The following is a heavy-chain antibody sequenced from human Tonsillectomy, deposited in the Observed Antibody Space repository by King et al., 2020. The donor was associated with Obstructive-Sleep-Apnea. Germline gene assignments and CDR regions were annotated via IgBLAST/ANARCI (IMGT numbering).Heavy chain of an antibody. CDR2: IYYSGTT. CDR1: GGSISSYS. J-gene: IGHJ2*01. CDR3: ARSPGAVAGNWYFDL. Sequence: VQLQESGPGLVKPSETLSLTCAVSGGSISSYSWSWIRQPPGKGLEWIGYIYYSGTTNYNPSLKSRVTISVDPSKNQVSLKLTSVTAADTAVYYCARSPGAVAGNWYFDLWGRGTLVTVSS. D-gene: IGHD6-19*01. V-gene: IGHV4-59*01.